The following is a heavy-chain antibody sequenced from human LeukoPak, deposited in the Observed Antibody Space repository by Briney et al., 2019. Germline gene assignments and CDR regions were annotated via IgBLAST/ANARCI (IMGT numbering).Heavy chain of an antibody. CDR2: INPKSGGT. CDR1: GYTFTDYY. CDR3: ARDPTYYYDTTGYYGGNWLDP. Sequence: GASVKVSCKASGYTFTDYYMHWVRQAPGQGLERMGWINPKSGGTKYAQKFQGRVTMTRDTSISTAYLELSRLRSDDTAVYYCARDPTYYYDTTGYYGGNWLDPWGQGTLVTVSS. J-gene: IGHJ5*02. D-gene: IGHD3-22*01. V-gene: IGHV1-2*02.